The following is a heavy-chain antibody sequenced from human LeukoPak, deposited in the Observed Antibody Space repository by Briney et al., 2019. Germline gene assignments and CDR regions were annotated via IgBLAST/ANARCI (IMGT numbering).Heavy chain of an antibody. J-gene: IGHJ1*01. CDR2: IIPILGIA. CDR1: GGTFSSYA. Sequence: SVKVSCKASGGTFSSYAISWVRQARGQGLEWMGRIIPILGIANYAQKFQGRVTITADKSTSTAYMELSSLRSEDTAVYYCAREEDYGDYPRFQHWGQGTLVTVSS. V-gene: IGHV1-69*04. CDR3: AREEDYGDYPRFQH. D-gene: IGHD4-17*01.